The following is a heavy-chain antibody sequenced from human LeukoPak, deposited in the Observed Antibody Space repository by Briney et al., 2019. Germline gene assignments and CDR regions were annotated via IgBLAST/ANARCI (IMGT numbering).Heavy chain of an antibody. J-gene: IGHJ4*02. D-gene: IGHD4-17*01. V-gene: IGHV3-23*01. CDR2: ISGSGGST. Sequence: GGSLRLSCAASGFIFSSYAMSWVRQAPGKGLEWVSAISGSGGSTYYADSVKGRFTISRDNSKNTLYLQVNSLRAEDVAVYYCAKGETVTTTSFDYWGQGTLVTVSS. CDR1: GFIFSSYA. CDR3: AKGETVTTTSFDY.